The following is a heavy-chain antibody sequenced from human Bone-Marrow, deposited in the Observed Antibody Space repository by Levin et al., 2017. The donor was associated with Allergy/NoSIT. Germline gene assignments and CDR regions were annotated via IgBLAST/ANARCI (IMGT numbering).Heavy chain of an antibody. CDR2: IYYSGST. J-gene: IGHJ6*02. CDR3: ARASEGHSGYGGYYYYGMDV. Sequence: SETLSLTCTVSGGSISSGGYYWSWIRQHPGKGLEWIGYIYYSGSTYYNPSLKSRVTISVDTSKNQFSLKLSSVTAADTAVYYCARASEGHSGYGGYYYYGMDVWGQGTTVTVSS. V-gene: IGHV4-31*03. CDR1: GGSISSGGYY. D-gene: IGHD5-12*01.